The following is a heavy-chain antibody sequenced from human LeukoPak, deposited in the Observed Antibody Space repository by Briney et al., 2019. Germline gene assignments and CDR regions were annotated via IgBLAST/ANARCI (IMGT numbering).Heavy chain of an antibody. CDR2: INPYSGDT. V-gene: IGHV1-2*02. Sequence: ASVKVSCKPSGYTFTGYYMQWVRQAPGQGLEWMGWINPYSGDTNYAQKFQGRVTMTRDTSISTAYMELSRLRSDDTAVYYCASGLSGSLDAFDIWGQGTMVTVSS. J-gene: IGHJ3*02. CDR3: ASGLSGSLDAFDI. D-gene: IGHD3-10*01. CDR1: GYTFTGYY.